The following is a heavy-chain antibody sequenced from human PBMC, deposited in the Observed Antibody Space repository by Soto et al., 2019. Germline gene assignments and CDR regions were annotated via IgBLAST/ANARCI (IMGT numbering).Heavy chain of an antibody. J-gene: IGHJ6*02. Sequence: QVQLVQSGAEVKKPGSSVKVSCKASGGTFSTYAVSWVRQAPGQGLEWMGAIIPMSNTANYAQNFRDRFTFTADESTRTAYKELSSMRAEDTAVYYCVMRGYCISDGCKGCYYGMDVWGQGTTVTVSS. CDR3: VMRGYCISDGCKGCYYGMDV. CDR1: GGTFSTYA. CDR2: IIPMSNTA. V-gene: IGHV1-69*12. D-gene: IGHD2-2*01.